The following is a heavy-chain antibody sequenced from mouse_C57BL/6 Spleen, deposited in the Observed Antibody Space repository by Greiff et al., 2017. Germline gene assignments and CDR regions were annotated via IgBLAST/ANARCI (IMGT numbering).Heavy chain of an antibody. J-gene: IGHJ4*01. CDR2: ISGGGGNT. V-gene: IGHV5-9*01. CDR3: ARGGYGSSYRAMDY. Sequence: EVMLVESGGGLVKPGGSLKLSCAASGFTFSSYTMSWVRQTPEKRLEWVATISGGGGNTYYPDSVKGRFTISRDNAKNTLYLQMSSLRSEDTALYYCARGGYGSSYRAMDYWGQGTSVTVSS. CDR1: GFTFSSYT. D-gene: IGHD1-1*01.